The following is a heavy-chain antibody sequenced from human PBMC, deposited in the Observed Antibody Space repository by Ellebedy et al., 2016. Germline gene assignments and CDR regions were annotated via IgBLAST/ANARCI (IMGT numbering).Heavy chain of an antibody. J-gene: IGHJ3*01. CDR3: AMWDETKRGFAV. CDR1: GGSISTNKYY. Sequence: SETLSLTCAVSGGSISTNKYYWGWIRQPPGKGLEWIGSIYYNSESTYYNPSLKSRVTISVDTSKNQFSLELSSVTAADTAVYYCAMWDETKRGFAVWGRGTMVTVSS. CDR2: IYYNSEST. V-gene: IGHV4-39*07. D-gene: IGHD1-26*01.